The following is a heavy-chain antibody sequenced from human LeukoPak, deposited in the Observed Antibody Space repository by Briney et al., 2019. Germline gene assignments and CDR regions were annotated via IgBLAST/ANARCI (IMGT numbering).Heavy chain of an antibody. CDR3: ARDPSTATFDY. Sequence: AGPVKVSCKASGYTFTGYYMHWVRQAPGQGLEWMGWINPNSGGTNYAQKFQGRVTMTRDTPISTAYMELSRLRSDDTAVYYCARDPSTATFDYWGQGTLVTVSS. CDR2: INPNSGGT. CDR1: GYTFTGYY. J-gene: IGHJ4*02. D-gene: IGHD4-17*01. V-gene: IGHV1-2*02.